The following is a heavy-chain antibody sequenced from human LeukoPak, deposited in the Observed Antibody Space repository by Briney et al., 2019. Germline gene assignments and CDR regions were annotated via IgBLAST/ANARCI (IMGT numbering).Heavy chain of an antibody. CDR3: VRDGGYTGGWTYGAGDY. J-gene: IGHJ4*01. V-gene: IGHV3-30*04. D-gene: IGHD2-8*02. Sequence: GGSLRLSCAASGFTFSAYVMHWVRQAPGKGLECVAVISNDGDEKYYADSVKGRFSISRDNSKNTLYLQMNSLRTEDTAVYYCVRDGGYTGGWTYGAGDYWGQGNLVTVSS. CDR2: ISNDGDEK. CDR1: GFTFSAYV.